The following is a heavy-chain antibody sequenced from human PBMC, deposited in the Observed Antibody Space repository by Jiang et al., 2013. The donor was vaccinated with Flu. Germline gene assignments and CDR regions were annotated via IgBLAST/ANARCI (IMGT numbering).Heavy chain of an antibody. J-gene: IGHJ4*02. CDR1: GDSVSSNSAA. CDR2: TYYRSKWYN. Sequence: TSQTLSLTCAISGDSVSSNSAAWNWIRQSPSRGLEWLGRTYYRSKWYNDYAVSVKSRITINPDTSKNQFSLQLDSVTPEDTAVYYCARDHPVAVAGSDFDYWGQGTLVTVSS. CDR3: ARDHPVAVAGSDFDY. V-gene: IGHV6-1*01. D-gene: IGHD6-19*01.